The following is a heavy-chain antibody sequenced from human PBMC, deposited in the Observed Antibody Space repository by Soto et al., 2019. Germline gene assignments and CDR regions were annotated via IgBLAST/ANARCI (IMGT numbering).Heavy chain of an antibody. D-gene: IGHD1-26*01. V-gene: IGHV3-23*01. CDR3: AKNRGSGSYTNWNFDV. Sequence: EVQVLESGGGLVQPGGSLRLSCAASGFTFSNYAMSWVRQAPGKGLEWVSTIHGGGDYIHYTDSVKGRFTISRDNSRNTLFLQMNSLRAEDTAVYYCAKNRGSGSYTNWNFDVWGRGTLVTVSS. J-gene: IGHJ2*01. CDR1: GFTFSNYA. CDR2: IHGGGDYI.